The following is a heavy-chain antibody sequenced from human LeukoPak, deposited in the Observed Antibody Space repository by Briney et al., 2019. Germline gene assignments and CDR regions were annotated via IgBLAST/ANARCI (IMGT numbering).Heavy chain of an antibody. CDR1: GGSFSGYY. V-gene: IGHV4-34*01. CDR3: ARALKRRGQLWLRNYLDY. J-gene: IGHJ4*02. Sequence: SETLSLTCAVYGGSFSGYYWSWIRQPPGKGLEWIGEINHSGSTNYNPSLKSRVTMSVDTSKNQFSLKLSSVTAADTAVYYCARALKRRGQLWLRNYLDYWGQGTLVTVSS. D-gene: IGHD5-18*01. CDR2: INHSGST.